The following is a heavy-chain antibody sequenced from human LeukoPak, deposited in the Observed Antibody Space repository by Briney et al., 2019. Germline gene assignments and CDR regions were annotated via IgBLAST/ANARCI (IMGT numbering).Heavy chain of an antibody. CDR2: TYYRSKWYN. CDR1: GDSVSSNSAA. J-gene: IGHJ4*02. Sequence: SQTLSLTCAISGDSVSSNSAAWSWIRQSPSRGLERLGRTYYRSKWYNDYAVSMRGRIIINPDTSKNHFFLQLNSVTPEDTGIYYCAGQKNGWIDYWGQGTLVTVSS. CDR3: AGQKNGWIDY. V-gene: IGHV6-1*01. D-gene: IGHD6-19*01.